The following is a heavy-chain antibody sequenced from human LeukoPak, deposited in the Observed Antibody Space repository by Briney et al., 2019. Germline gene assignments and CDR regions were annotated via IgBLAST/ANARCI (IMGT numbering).Heavy chain of an antibody. CDR3: ARELSASKRGYSGYDSPPSYYGMDV. Sequence: GGSLRLSCAASGFTFSSYSMNWVRQAPGKGLEWVSSISSSSSYIYYADSVKGRFTISRDNAKNSLYLQMNSLRAEDTAVYYCARELSASKRGYSGYDSPPSYYGMDVWGQGTTVTVSS. V-gene: IGHV3-21*01. J-gene: IGHJ6*02. CDR1: GFTFSSYS. CDR2: ISSSSSYI. D-gene: IGHD5-12*01.